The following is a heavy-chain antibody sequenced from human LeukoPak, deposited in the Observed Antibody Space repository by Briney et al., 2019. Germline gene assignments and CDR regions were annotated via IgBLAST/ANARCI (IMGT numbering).Heavy chain of an antibody. J-gene: IGHJ4*02. CDR2: INPSGGST. CDR3: ARDCGGDCYLGPFVY. Sequence: ASVKVSCKASGYTFTSYYMHWVRQAPGQGLEWMGIINPSGGSTSYAQKFQGRVTMTRDTSTNTVYMELSSLRSEDTAVYYCARDCGGDCYLGPFVYWGQGTLVTVSS. CDR1: GYTFTSYY. V-gene: IGHV1-46*01. D-gene: IGHD2-21*02.